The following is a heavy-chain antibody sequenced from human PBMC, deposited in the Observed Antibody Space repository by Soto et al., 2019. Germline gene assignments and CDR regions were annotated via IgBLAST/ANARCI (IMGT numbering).Heavy chain of an antibody. CDR2: INPSGGGT. J-gene: IGHJ4*02. CDR1: GYTFTSYY. CDR3: ARDSSYCSGGSCFDFDY. D-gene: IGHD2-15*01. Sequence: ASVKVSCKASGYTFTSYYMHWVRQAPGQGLEWMGIINPSGGGTSYAQKFQGRVTMTRDTSTSTAYMELSSLRSDDTAVYYCARDSSYCSGGSCFDFDYWGQGTLVTVSS. V-gene: IGHV1-46*01.